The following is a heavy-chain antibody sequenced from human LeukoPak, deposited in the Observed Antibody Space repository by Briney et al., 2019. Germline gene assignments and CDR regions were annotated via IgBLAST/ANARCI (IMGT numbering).Heavy chain of an antibody. CDR3: ARGELLLFGHLSGYGMDV. Sequence: SETLSLTCAVSGVSISGDNTWWTWVRQPPGKGLEWIGDIYHNGSTNYKPSLRSRVTISLDKSKNQFSLNLNSVIAADTAVYYCARGELLLFGHLSGYGMDVWGQGTTVTVSS. CDR2: IYHNGST. J-gene: IGHJ6*02. CDR1: GVSISGDNTW. V-gene: IGHV4-4*02. D-gene: IGHD3-10*01.